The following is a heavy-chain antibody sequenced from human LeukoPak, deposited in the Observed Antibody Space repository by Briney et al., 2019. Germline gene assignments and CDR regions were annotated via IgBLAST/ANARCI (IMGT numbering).Heavy chain of an antibody. V-gene: IGHV3-30*03. CDR2: IPYDGSNK. CDR1: GFTFSSYG. Sequence: GGSLRLSCAASGFTFSSYGMHWVRQAPGKGLEWVAVIPYDGSNKYYADSVKGRFTISRDNANNSLFLQMDSLRAEDTAVYYCARGLPHDYWGQGTLVTVSS. J-gene: IGHJ4*02. D-gene: IGHD2-15*01. CDR3: ARGLPHDY.